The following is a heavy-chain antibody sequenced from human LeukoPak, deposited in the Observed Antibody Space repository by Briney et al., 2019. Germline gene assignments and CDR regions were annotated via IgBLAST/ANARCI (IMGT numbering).Heavy chain of an antibody. CDR3: ARTEVPEINKGSYYFDY. Sequence: SQTLSLTCAISGDSVSSNSAAWNWIRQSPSRGLEWLGRTYYRSKWYNDYAVSVKSRITINPDTSKNQLSLQLNSVTPEDTAVYYCARTEVPEINKGSYYFDYWGQGTLVTVSS. V-gene: IGHV6-1*01. D-gene: IGHD1-14*01. CDR2: TYYRSKWYN. CDR1: GDSVSSNSAA. J-gene: IGHJ4*02.